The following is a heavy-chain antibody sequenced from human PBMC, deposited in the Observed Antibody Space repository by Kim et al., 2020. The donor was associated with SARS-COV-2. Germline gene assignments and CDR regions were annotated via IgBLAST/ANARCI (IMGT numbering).Heavy chain of an antibody. CDR3: AKDSCLRGFGDPMGYFEL. Sequence: VKGLLSISRDNSKNTRYLQMNSLRAEDTAIYYCAKDSCLRGFGDPMGYFELWGQGTKVTVSS. J-gene: IGHJ4*02. D-gene: IGHD3-10*01. V-gene: IGHV3-23*01.